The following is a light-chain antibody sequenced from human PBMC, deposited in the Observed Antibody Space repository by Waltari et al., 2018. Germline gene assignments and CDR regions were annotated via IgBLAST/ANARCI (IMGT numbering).Light chain of an antibody. CDR1: SGPSSYP. V-gene: IGLV4-69*01. CDR2: VNSDGSH. J-gene: IGLJ2*01. Sequence: QLVLTQSPSASASLGASVKLTCTLSSGPSSYPIAWHQQQPEKGPRYLMKVNSDGSHSKGDGIPDRFSGSSSGAERYLTISSLQSEDEADYYCQTWGTGIHVVFGGGTKLTVL. CDR3: QTWGTGIHVV.